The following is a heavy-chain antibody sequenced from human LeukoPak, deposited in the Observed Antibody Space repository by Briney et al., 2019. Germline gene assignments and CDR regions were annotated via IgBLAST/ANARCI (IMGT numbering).Heavy chain of an antibody. CDR2: IIPILGIA. CDR1: GGTFSSYA. J-gene: IGHJ4*02. Sequence: SVKVSCKASGGTFSSYAISWVRQAPGQGLEWMGRIIPILGIANYAQKFQGRVTITADKSTSTAYMELSSLRSEDTAVYYCARDGITMVRGAISKLDYWGQGALVTVSS. D-gene: IGHD3-10*01. CDR3: ARDGITMVRGAISKLDY. V-gene: IGHV1-69*04.